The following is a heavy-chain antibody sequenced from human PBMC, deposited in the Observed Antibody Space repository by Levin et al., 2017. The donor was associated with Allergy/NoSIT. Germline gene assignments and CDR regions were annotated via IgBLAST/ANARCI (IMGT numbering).Heavy chain of an antibody. Sequence: GGSLRLSCAVSGFSFSNYGMHWVRQAPGKGLEWVALISYDGSQKQYADSVKGRFTISRDNSENTLFLQMNSLRTEDTSVYYCAKDTGAAGNYFYGLDVWGQGTTVTVSS. CDR2: ISYDGSQK. V-gene: IGHV3-30*18. D-gene: IGHD6-13*01. CDR1: GFSFSNYG. J-gene: IGHJ6*02. CDR3: AKDTGAAGNYFYGLDV.